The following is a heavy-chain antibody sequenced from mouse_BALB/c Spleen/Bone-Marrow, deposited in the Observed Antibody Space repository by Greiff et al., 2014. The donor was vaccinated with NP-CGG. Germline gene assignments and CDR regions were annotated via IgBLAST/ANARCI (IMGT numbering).Heavy chain of an antibody. CDR2: IYPGDGDT. CDR3: ASVYDYGRGYAMDY. J-gene: IGHJ4*01. V-gene: IGHV1-80*01. CDR1: GYAFSNYG. Sequence: QAQLQQPGAELVRPGSSVKISCKASGYAFSNYGMNWVKQRPGQGLEWIGQIYPGDGDTNYNGKFKGRVTLTADKSSSTAYMQLSSLTSEDSAVYFCASVYDYGRGYAMDYWGQGTSVTVSS. D-gene: IGHD2-4*01.